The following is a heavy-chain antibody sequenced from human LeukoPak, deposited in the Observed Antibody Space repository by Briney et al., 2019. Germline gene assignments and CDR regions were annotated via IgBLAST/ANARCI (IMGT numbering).Heavy chain of an antibody. J-gene: IGHJ4*02. CDR2: IIPIFGTA. D-gene: IGHD4-17*01. CDR1: VCTFISYA. CDR3: AIWPTVSNHYFDY. V-gene: IGHV1-69*13. Sequence: SVTVSCKASVCTFISYAISWVRQAPGQGLEWMGGIIPIFGTANYAQKFQGRVTITADESTSTAYMELSSLRSEDTAVYYCAIWPTVSNHYFDYWGQGTLVTVSS.